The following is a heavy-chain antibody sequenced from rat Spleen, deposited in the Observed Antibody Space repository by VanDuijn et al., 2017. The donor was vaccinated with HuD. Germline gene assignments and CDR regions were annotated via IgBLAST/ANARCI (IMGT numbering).Heavy chain of an antibody. CDR3: TRHGYKSYFEY. CDR1: GFTFSDYY. V-gene: IGHV5-29*01. D-gene: IGHD4-1*01. CDR2: ISSGGWRN. Sequence: EVQLVESDGGLVQPGRSLKLSCAASGFTFSDYYMAWVRQAPTKGLEWVTTISSGGWRNFYWDSVKGRFTISRDNAKSSLYLQMDSLMSEDTATEYSTRHGYKSYFEYWGEGVIVTVAS. J-gene: IGHJ2*01.